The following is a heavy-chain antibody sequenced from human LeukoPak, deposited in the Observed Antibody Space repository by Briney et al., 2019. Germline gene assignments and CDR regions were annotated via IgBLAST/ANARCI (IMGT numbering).Heavy chain of an antibody. J-gene: IGHJ6*02. D-gene: IGHD3-10*01. V-gene: IGHV4-31*03. Sequence: PSETLSITCTVSGGSISSGGYYWSWIRQHPGKGLEWIGYIYYSESTYYNPSLKSRVTISVDTSKNQFSLKLSSVTAADTAVYYCAREISTYGSGSYSSRLDYYYCMDVWGQGTTVTVSS. CDR3: AREISTYGSGSYSSRLDYYYCMDV. CDR1: GGSISSGGYY. CDR2: IYYSEST.